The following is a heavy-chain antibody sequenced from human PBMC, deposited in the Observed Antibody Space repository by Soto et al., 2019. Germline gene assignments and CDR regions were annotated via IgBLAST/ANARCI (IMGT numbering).Heavy chain of an antibody. J-gene: IGHJ6*02. D-gene: IGHD3-10*01. CDR2: IYYSGST. CDR3: ARDRVTMVRGVLHYGMDV. V-gene: IGHV4-59*01. CDR1: CGSIISYY. Sequence: KASETLSLTCTVSCGSIISYYWSWIRQPPGKGLEWIGYIYYSGSTNYNPSLKSRVTISVDTSKNQFSLKLSSVTAADTAVYYCARDRVTMVRGVLHYGMDVWGQGTTVTVSS.